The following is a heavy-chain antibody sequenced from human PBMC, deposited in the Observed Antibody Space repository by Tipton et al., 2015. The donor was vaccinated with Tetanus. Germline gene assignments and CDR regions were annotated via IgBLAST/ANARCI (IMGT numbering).Heavy chain of an antibody. V-gene: IGHV3-48*02. CDR2: ISSGSSII. J-gene: IGHJ4*02. Sequence: SLRLSCEVSGFTLSRFGMNWVRQAPGKGLEWIAYISSGSSIIFYADAVRGRFFISGDNTKNSLSLQMNSLKDDDTAVYYCARSAHFASWYDWGPGTRVTVSS. CDR3: ARSAHFASWYD. CDR1: GFTLSRFG. D-gene: IGHD6-13*01.